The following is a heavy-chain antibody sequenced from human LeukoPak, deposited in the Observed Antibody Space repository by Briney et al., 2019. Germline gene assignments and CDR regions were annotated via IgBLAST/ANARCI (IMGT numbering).Heavy chain of an antibody. V-gene: IGHV3-11*03. Sequence: GGSLRLSCAASGFSFSDYYMSWIRQAPGKGLEWVSYISGSNSYTDYADSVKGQFTISRDNAKNSLYLQMNSLRAEDTAVYYCARTLVAAPGSKGGPWGQGTLVTVSS. CDR1: GFSFSDYY. CDR2: ISGSNSYT. D-gene: IGHD6-13*01. CDR3: ARTLVAAPGSKGGP. J-gene: IGHJ5*02.